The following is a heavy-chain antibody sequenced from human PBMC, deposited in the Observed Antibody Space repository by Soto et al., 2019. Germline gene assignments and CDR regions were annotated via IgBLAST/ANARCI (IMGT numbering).Heavy chain of an antibody. CDR1: GFTFSSYG. V-gene: IGHV3-33*01. Sequence: QVQLVESGGGVVQPGRSLRLSCAASGFTFSSYGMHWVRQAPGKGLEWVAVIWYDGSNKYYADSVKGRFTISRDNSKNTLYLQMNSLRAEDTAVYYCARALGVYCGGDCALDYWGQGTLATVSS. D-gene: IGHD2-21*02. CDR2: IWYDGSNK. CDR3: ARALGVYCGGDCALDY. J-gene: IGHJ4*02.